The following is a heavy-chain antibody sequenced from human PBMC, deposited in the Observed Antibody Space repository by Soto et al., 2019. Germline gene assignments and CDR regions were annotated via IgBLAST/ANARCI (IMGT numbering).Heavy chain of an antibody. CDR1: GGSISSGGYY. D-gene: IGHD2-2*01. J-gene: IGHJ6*03. CDR2: IYYSGST. Sequence: SETLSLTCTVSGGSISSGGYYWSWIRQHPGKGLEWIGYIYYSGSTYYNPSLKSRVTISVDTSKNQFSLKLSSVTAADTAVYYCASNDIVVVPAAMRGRASGYYYYMDVWGKGTTVTVSS. CDR3: ASNDIVVVPAAMRGRASGYYYYMDV. V-gene: IGHV4-31*03.